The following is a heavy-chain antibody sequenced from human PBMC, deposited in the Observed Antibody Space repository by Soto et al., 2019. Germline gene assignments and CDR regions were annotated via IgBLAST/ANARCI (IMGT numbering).Heavy chain of an antibody. D-gene: IGHD5-12*01. CDR2: INSDGSST. J-gene: IGHJ6*02. V-gene: IGHV3-74*01. CDR1: GFTFSSYW. CDR3: ARVPVGYSGYGPVAKRNYYYYGMDV. Sequence: PGGSLRLSCAASGFTFSSYWMHWVRQAPGKGLVWVSRINSDGSSTSYADSVKGRFTISRDNAKNTLYLQMNSLRAEDTAVYYCARVPVGYSGYGPVAKRNYYYYGMDVWGQGTTVTVSS.